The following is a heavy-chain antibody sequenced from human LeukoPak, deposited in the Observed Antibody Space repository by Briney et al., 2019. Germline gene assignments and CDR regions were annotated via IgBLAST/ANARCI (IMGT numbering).Heavy chain of an antibody. CDR2: INPNSGGT. J-gene: IGHJ3*02. CDR1: GYTFTGYY. D-gene: IGHD3-10*01. CDR3: ARNLWFGESSDAFDT. Sequence: GASVKVSCKASGYTFTGYYMHWVRQAPGQGLEWMGWINPNSGGTNYAQKFQGRVTMTRDTSISTAYMELSRLRSGDTAVYYCARNLWFGESSDAFDTWGQGTMVTVSS. V-gene: IGHV1-2*02.